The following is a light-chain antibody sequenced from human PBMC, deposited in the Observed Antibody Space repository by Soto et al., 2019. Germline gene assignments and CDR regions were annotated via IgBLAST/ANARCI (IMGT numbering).Light chain of an antibody. Sequence: EIVLTQSPATLSLSPGERATFSCRASQSVRRYLAWYQQKPGQAPRLLIYDASNRATGIPARFSGSGSGTDFTLTISSLEPEDFAVYYCQQRSNWPRGITFGGGTKVDIK. CDR2: DAS. CDR3: QQRSNWPRGIT. J-gene: IGKJ4*01. CDR1: QSVRRY. V-gene: IGKV3-11*01.